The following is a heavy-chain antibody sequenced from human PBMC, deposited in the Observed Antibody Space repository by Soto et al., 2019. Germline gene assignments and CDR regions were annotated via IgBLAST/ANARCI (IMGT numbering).Heavy chain of an antibody. CDR2: IYYSGST. CDR1: GGSISSSSYY. Sequence: LSLTCTVSGGSISSSSYYWGWIRQPPGKGLEWIGSIYYSGSTYYNPSLKSRVTISVDTSKNQFSLKLSSVTAADTAVYYCERPVVDARNWFDTWGQGTLVTVSS. J-gene: IGHJ5*02. CDR3: ERPVVDARNWFDT. V-gene: IGHV4-39*01. D-gene: IGHD2-8*01.